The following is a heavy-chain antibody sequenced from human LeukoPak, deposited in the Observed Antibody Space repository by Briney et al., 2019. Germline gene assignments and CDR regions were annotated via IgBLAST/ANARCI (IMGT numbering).Heavy chain of an antibody. J-gene: IGHJ6*03. CDR3: ARKQEDYGAYYYYYYMDV. Sequence: SVKVSCKASGGTFSSYAISWVRQAPGQGLEWMGGIILIFGTANYAQKFQGRVTITADESTSTAYMELSSLRSGDTAVYYCARKQEDYGAYYYYYYMDVWGKGTTVTISS. CDR1: GGTFSSYA. D-gene: IGHD4-17*01. CDR2: IILIFGTA. V-gene: IGHV1-69*13.